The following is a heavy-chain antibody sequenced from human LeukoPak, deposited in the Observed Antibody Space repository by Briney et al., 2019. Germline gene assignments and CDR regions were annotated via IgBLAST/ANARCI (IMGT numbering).Heavy chain of an antibody. CDR2: IYYSGST. CDR1: GGSISSSSYY. Sequence: SETLSLTCTVSGGSISSSSYYWGWIRQPPGKGLEWIGSIYYSGSTYYNPSLKSRVTISVDTSKNQFSLKLSSVTAADTAVYYCASYDFWSGSPPNWFDPWGQGTLVTVSS. J-gene: IGHJ5*02. V-gene: IGHV4-39*07. D-gene: IGHD3-3*01. CDR3: ASYDFWSGSPPNWFDP.